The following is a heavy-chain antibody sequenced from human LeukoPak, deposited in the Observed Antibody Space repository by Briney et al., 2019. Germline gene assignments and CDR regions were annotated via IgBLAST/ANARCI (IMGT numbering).Heavy chain of an antibody. CDR2: IMWRSGST. CDR1: GFTSDDHA. D-gene: IGHD3-10*01. CDR3: TKDLTPGGADV. Sequence: PGRSLRLSCAVSGFTSDDHAMHWVRQASGKGLEWVAGIMWRSGSTGYGDSVKGRFTISRGNAKKSLYLQMNGLRVEDTAFYYCTKDLTPGGADVWGQGTTVTVSS. V-gene: IGHV3-9*02. J-gene: IGHJ6*02.